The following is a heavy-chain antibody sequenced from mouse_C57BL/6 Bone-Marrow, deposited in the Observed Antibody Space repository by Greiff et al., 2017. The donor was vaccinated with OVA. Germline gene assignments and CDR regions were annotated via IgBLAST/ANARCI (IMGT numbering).Heavy chain of an antibody. Sequence: QVQLQQSGAELVMPGASVKLSCKASGYTFTSYWMHWVKQRPGQGLEWIGEIDPSDSYTNYNQKFKGKSTLTVDKSSSTAYMQLSSLTSEDSAVYYCATLYDYDVAYWGQGTLVTVSA. V-gene: IGHV1-69*01. CDR1: GYTFTSYW. CDR3: ATLYDYDVAY. D-gene: IGHD2-4*01. J-gene: IGHJ3*01. CDR2: IDPSDSYT.